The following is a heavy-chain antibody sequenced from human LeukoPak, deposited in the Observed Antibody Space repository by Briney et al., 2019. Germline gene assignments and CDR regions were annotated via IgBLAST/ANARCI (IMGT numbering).Heavy chain of an antibody. D-gene: IGHD3-22*01. CDR3: ARHYDSSRYFDY. Sequence: SETLSLTCAVYGGSFSGYYWSWIRQPPGKGLEWIGEINHSGSTNYNPSLKSRVTISVDPSKNQLSLNLTSVTAADTAVYYCARHYDSSRYFDYWGQGTLVTVSS. CDR2: INHSGST. J-gene: IGHJ4*02. CDR1: GGSFSGYY. V-gene: IGHV4-34*01.